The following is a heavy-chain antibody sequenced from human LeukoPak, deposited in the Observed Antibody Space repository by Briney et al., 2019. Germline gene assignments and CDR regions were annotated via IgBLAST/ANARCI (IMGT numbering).Heavy chain of an antibody. D-gene: IGHD1-20*01. Sequence: MSSETLSLTCAVYGGSFSGYYWTWIRQPPGKGLEWIGEINHSGSTNYNPSLKSRVTISVDTSKNQFSLKLSSVTAAGTAVYYCARGSNNWNVDTLDIWGQGTMVTVSS. CDR2: INHSGST. CDR3: ARGSNNWNVDTLDI. V-gene: IGHV4-34*01. CDR1: GGSFSGYY. J-gene: IGHJ3*02.